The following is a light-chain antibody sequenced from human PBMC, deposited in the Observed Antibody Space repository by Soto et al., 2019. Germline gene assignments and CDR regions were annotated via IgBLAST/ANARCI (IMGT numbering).Light chain of an antibody. V-gene: IGKV3-15*01. CDR1: QSVSSF. J-gene: IGKJ1*01. CDR2: GAS. CDR3: QQYSNWPSWT. Sequence: EKVMTQSPATLSMSPGERATLSCRASQSVSSFLAWYQQEPGQAPRLLIYGASTRATGIPARFSGSGSGTEFTLTISSLQFEDFAVYYCQQYSNWPSWTFGQGTKV.